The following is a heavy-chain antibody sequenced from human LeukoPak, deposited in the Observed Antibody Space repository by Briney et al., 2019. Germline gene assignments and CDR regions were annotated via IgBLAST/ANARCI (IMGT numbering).Heavy chain of an antibody. CDR2: VSAYNGNT. J-gene: IGHJ5*02. CDR1: GYTFTSYG. Sequence: ASVKVSCKASGYTFTSYGISWVRQAPGQGLEWMGWVSAYNGNTNYAQKLQGRVTMTTDTSTSTAYMELRSLRSDDTAAYYCARDVVAGTRNIPNWFDPWGQGTLVTVSS. D-gene: IGHD6-19*01. V-gene: IGHV1-18*01. CDR3: ARDVVAGTRNIPNWFDP.